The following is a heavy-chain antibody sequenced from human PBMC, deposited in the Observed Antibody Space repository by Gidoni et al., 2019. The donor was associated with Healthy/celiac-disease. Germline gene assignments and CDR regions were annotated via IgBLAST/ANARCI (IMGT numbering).Heavy chain of an antibody. CDR2: MNPNSGNT. D-gene: IGHD3-22*01. V-gene: IGHV1-8*01. CDR1: GYTFTSYD. Sequence: QVQLVQSGAEVKKPGASVKVSCKASGYTFTSYDINWVRQATGQGLEWMGWMNPNSGNTGYAQKFQGRVTMTRNTSISTAYMELSSLRSEDTAVYYCARGLSDVTMIVVSDWFDPWGQGTLVTVSS. J-gene: IGHJ5*02. CDR3: ARGLSDVTMIVVSDWFDP.